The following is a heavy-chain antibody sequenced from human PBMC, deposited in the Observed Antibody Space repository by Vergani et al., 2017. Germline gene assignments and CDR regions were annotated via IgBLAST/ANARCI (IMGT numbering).Heavy chain of an antibody. V-gene: IGHV4-31*03. CDR3: ARAPRGDWGGLHQNSYYYYYMDV. D-gene: IGHD2-21*02. CDR2: IYYSGST. J-gene: IGHJ6*03. CDR1: GGSISSGGYY. Sequence: QVQLQESGPGLVKPSQTLSLTCTVSGGSISSGGYYWSWIRQHPGKGLEWIGYIYYSGSTYYYPSLKSRVTISVDTSKNQFSLKLSSVTAADTAVYYCARAPRGDWGGLHQNSYYYYYMDVWGKGTTITVTS.